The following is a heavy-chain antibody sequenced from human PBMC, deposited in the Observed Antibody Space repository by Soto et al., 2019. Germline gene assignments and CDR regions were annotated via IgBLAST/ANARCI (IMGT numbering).Heavy chain of an antibody. CDR2: ISSISNYI. CDR1: GFTFTSYS. CDR3: ARDYDGPYYFDY. Sequence: GGSLRLSCAASGFTFTSYSMNWVRQAPGKGLEWVSSISSISNYIYYADSVKGRFTISRDNAKNSLYLQMNSLRAEDTAVYYCARDYDGPYYFDYWGQGTLVTVSS. J-gene: IGHJ4*02. D-gene: IGHD3-3*01. V-gene: IGHV3-21*01.